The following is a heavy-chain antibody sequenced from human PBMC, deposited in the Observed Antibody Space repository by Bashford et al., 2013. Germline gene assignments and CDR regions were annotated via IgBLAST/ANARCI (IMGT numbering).Heavy chain of an antibody. J-gene: IGHJ4*02. Sequence: VRQAPGKGLEWVSAISGSGGSTYYADSVKGRFTISRDNSKNTLYLQMNSLRAEDTAVYYCAKGDWNYVGYFDYWGQGTLVTVSS. V-gene: IGHV3-23*01. CDR3: AKGDWNYVGYFDY. D-gene: IGHD1-7*01. CDR2: ISGSGGST.